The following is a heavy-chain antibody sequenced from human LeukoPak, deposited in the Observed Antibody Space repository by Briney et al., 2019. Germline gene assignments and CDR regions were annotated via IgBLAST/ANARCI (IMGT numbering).Heavy chain of an antibody. CDR1: GGTFSSNA. V-gene: IGHV1-69*05. CDR3: ARGRYSFGFDYYYYMDV. J-gene: IGHJ6*03. CDR2: IIPIFGTT. D-gene: IGHD5-18*01. Sequence: GASVKVSCKASGGTFSSNAVTWVRQAPGQGLEWMGGIIPIFGTTYYAQKFQGRVTFITDESTSTAYMELSSLRSDDTAVYYCARGRYSFGFDYYYYMDVWGKGATVTVSS.